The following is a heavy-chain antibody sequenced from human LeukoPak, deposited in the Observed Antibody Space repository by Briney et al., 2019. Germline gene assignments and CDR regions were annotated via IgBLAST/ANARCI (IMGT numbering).Heavy chain of an antibody. Sequence: GGSLRLSCAASGFTFSTYAMNWVRQASGKGLEWVSSISSSSSYIYYADSVKGRFTISRDNAKNSLYLQMNSLRADDTAVYYCARDSCGGDCYSGYDAFDIWGQGTMVTVSS. D-gene: IGHD2-21*02. CDR3: ARDSCGGDCYSGYDAFDI. V-gene: IGHV3-21*01. CDR2: ISSSSSYI. CDR1: GFTFSTYA. J-gene: IGHJ3*02.